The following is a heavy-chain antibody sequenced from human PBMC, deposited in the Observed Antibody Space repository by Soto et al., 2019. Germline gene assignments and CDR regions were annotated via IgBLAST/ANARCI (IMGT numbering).Heavy chain of an antibody. CDR1: GYTFTTYG. J-gene: IGHJ4*02. V-gene: IGHV1-18*04. Sequence: QVQLVQSGPEVKKPGASVKVSCKAIGYTFTTYGISWVRQAPGQRLEWMGWVSGYNDNTDYAQKVQGRVTMTIDTSTSTAYMELRSLRSDDTAVYFCARETAGTFPSWGLGTLVTVSS. D-gene: IGHD1-1*01. CDR3: ARETAGTFPS. CDR2: VSGYNDNT.